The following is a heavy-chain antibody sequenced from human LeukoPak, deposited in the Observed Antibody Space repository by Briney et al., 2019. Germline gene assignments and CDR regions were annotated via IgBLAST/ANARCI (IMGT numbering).Heavy chain of an antibody. CDR1: GFTFGDYA. CDR2: IRCKAYGGTT. J-gene: IGHJ4*02. D-gene: IGHD3-10*01. CDR3: TRAWDWRVSGSGSLYYFDY. Sequence: GGSLRLSCIASGFTFGDYAMSWFRQAPGKGLEWVGFIRCKAYGGTTEYAASVKGRFTISRDDSKSIAYLQMNSLKTEDTAVYYCTRAWDWRVSGSGSLYYFDYWGQGTLVTVSS. V-gene: IGHV3-49*03.